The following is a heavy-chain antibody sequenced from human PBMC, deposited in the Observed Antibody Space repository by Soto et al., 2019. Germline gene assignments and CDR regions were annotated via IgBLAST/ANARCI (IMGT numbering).Heavy chain of an antibody. CDR3: AKDILFGETSYYYGMYV. V-gene: IGHV3-9*01. Sequence: EVQLVESGGGLVQPGRSLRLSCGASGFTFDDYAMHWVRQAPGKGLEWVSGISWNSARIDYADSVKGRFTVSRDNAKNSLYLQINSLRAEDTALYFCAKDILFGETSYYYGMYVWGQRTTVTVSS. CDR1: GFTFDDYA. J-gene: IGHJ6*02. CDR2: ISWNSARI. D-gene: IGHD3-10*01.